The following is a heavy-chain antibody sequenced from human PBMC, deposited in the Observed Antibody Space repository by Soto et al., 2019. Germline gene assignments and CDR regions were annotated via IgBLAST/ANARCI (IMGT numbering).Heavy chain of an antibody. J-gene: IGHJ6*02. V-gene: IGHV1-3*01. CDR3: ARYSYGTGYYYYGMDV. CDR1: GYTFTTYA. CDR2: INAGNGNT. Sequence: ASVKVSCNASGYTFTTYAIHYVRQAPGQRLEWLGWINAGNGNTKYSQKFHGRVTITTDTSASTAYMELSSLRSEDTAVYYCARYSYGTGYYYYGMDVWGQGTTVTVSS. D-gene: IGHD5-18*01.